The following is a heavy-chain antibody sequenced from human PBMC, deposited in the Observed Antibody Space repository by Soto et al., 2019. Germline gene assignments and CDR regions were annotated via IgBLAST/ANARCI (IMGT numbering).Heavy chain of an antibody. V-gene: IGHV1-69*13. CDR3: ARRTTVVIQGGWFDP. Sequence: ASVKVSCKASGGTFSSYAISWVRQAPGQGLEWMGGIIPIFGTANYAQKFQGRVTITEDEYTSTAYMELRSLSSEDRAVYCCARRTTVVIQGGWFDPWGQGTLVTVSS. D-gene: IGHD4-17*01. CDR2: IIPIFGTA. J-gene: IGHJ5*02. CDR1: GGTFSSYA.